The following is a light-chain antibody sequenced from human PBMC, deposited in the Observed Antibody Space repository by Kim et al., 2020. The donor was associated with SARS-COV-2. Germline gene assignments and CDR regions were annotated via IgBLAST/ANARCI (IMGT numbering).Light chain of an antibody. CDR2: AIR. J-gene: IGLJ1*01. CDR3: SSYHSSASPFV. CDR1: SGDIVSYDR. Sequence: QSVTITCTATSGDIVSYDRVAWYQQSPGPAPQLVIYAIRNRPSGVPDRFSGSKSGNTASLTISGLQPDDEAEYYCSSYHSSASPFVFGTGTKVTVL. V-gene: IGLV2-18*02.